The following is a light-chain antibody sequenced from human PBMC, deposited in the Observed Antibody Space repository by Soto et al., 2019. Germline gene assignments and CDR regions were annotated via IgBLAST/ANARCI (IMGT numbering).Light chain of an antibody. CDR1: QSISSS. V-gene: IGKV3-20*01. CDR3: QQYGSSPWT. CDR2: GSS. Sequence: EVVMTQSPATLSVSPGDTATLSCRASQSISSSLAWYQQKAGQAPRLLIYGSSTRATGVPARFSGSGSGTDFTLTISRLEPEDFAVYYCQQYGSSPWTFGQGTKVDIK. J-gene: IGKJ1*01.